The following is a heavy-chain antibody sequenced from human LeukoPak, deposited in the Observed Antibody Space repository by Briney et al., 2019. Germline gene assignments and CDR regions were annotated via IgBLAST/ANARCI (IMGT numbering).Heavy chain of an antibody. CDR3: ARVQRSSSGWYEAGLDY. Sequence: GGSLRLSCAASGFTFSSYWMYWVRQAPGKGLVWVSHINSDGSITSYADSVKGRFTISRDNAKNTLYLQMNSLIAEDTAVYYCARVQRSSSGWYEAGLDYWGQGTLVGVSS. CDR1: GFTFSSYW. V-gene: IGHV3-74*01. J-gene: IGHJ4*02. CDR2: INSDGSIT. D-gene: IGHD6-19*01.